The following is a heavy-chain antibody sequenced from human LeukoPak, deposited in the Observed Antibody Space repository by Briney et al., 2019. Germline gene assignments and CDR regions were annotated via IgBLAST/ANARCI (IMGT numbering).Heavy chain of an antibody. D-gene: IGHD6-19*01. Sequence: GGSVRLSCAASGFTFSSYLMNWVRQAPGKGLEWVANIKQDGSEKYYVDSVKGRFTLSRDNAKNSLYLQMNSLRAEDTAVYYCAREGSVARFDYWGRGTLVTVSS. CDR2: IKQDGSEK. V-gene: IGHV3-7*01. J-gene: IGHJ4*02. CDR1: GFTFSSYL. CDR3: AREGSVARFDY.